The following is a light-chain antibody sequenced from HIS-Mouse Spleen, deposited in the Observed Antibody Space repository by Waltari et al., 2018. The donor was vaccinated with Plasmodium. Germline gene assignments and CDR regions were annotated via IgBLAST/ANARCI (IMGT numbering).Light chain of an antibody. J-gene: IGKJ2*01. CDR1: QSVSSN. CDR2: GAS. Sequence: EIVMTQSPATLSVSPGERAPIPCRARQSVSSNLAWYQQKPGQAPRLLIYGASTRATGIPARFSGSGSGTEFTLTISSMQSEDFAVYYCQQYNNWPPATFGQGTKLEIK. V-gene: IGKV3-15*01. CDR3: QQYNNWPPAT.